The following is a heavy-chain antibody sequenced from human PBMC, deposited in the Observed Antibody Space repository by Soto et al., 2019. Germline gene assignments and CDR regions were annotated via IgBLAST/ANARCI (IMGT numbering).Heavy chain of an antibody. J-gene: IGHJ4*02. CDR2: ISAHNGNT. CDR3: ARDLRYGLCDY. Sequence: ASVKVSCKASGYTFTSYGISWVRQAPGQGLEWMGWISAHNGNTKYAQKLQGRVTMTTDTSTSTAYMELRSLRSDDTAVYYCARDLRYGLCDYWGQGTLVTVSS. CDR1: GYTFTSYG. V-gene: IGHV1-18*01. D-gene: IGHD5-18*01.